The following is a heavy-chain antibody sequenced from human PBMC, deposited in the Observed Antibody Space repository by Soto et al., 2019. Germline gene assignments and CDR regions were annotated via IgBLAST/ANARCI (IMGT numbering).Heavy chain of an antibody. V-gene: IGHV1-18*01. Sequence: QVPLVQSGAEVKKPGASVKVSCKASGYTFTSYGISWVRQAPGQGLEWMGWISAYNGNTNYAQKLQGRVTMTTDTSTSTAYMELRSLRSDDTAVYYCARDLTYDFWSGYYFGAFDYWGQGTLVTVSS. D-gene: IGHD3-3*01. J-gene: IGHJ4*02. CDR3: ARDLTYDFWSGYYFGAFDY. CDR1: GYTFTSYG. CDR2: ISAYNGNT.